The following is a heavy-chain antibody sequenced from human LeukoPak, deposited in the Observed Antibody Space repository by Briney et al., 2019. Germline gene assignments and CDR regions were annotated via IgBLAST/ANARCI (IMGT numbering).Heavy chain of an antibody. J-gene: IGHJ4*02. D-gene: IGHD1-26*01. V-gene: IGHV3-21*01. Sequence: PGGSLRLSCAASGFTFSSYSMNWVRQAPGKGLEWVSCISSSSGYIYYADSVKGRFTISRDDAKSSLYLQMNSLRAEDTAVYYCARDRSGGPNDCWGQGTLVAVSS. CDR3: ARDRSGGPNDC. CDR2: ISSSSGYI. CDR1: GFTFSSYS.